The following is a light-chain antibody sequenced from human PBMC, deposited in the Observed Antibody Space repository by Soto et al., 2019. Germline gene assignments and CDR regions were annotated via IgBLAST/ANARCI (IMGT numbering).Light chain of an antibody. CDR1: QSVSSSY. Sequence: EIVLTQSPGTLSLSPGERATLSCRASQSVSSSYLAWYQQKPGQAPRLLISGASNRATGIPDRFSGSGSGTXXXXXXSXXEPEDFAVYYCQQYGSSPTFGGGTKVEIK. CDR3: QQYGSSPT. CDR2: GAS. J-gene: IGKJ4*01. V-gene: IGKV3-20*01.